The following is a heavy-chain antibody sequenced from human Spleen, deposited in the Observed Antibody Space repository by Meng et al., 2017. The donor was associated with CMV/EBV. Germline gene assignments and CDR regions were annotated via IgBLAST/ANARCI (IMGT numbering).Heavy chain of an antibody. CDR1: RRNL. J-gene: IGHJ4*02. Sequence: RRNLWTGGRQVPGKGREWIGEIYHRGSTNDNPSLKSRVTISVDKFKNQFSLKLGSVTAADTAVYYCARIERRRILKYCGSDCSTTDYWGQGTLVTVSS. V-gene: IGHV4-4*02. D-gene: IGHD2-21*02. CDR3: ARIERRRILKYCGSDCSTTDY. CDR2: IYHRGST.